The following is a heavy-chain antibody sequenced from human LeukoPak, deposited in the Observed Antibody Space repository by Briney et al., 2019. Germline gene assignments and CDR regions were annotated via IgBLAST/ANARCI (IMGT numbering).Heavy chain of an antibody. Sequence: GGSLRLSCAVSGFNVRTNYMSWVRQAPGKGLEWVSVIFRDGSTYYGDSVRGRFSISRDNSKNMVYLQMNSLRAEDTAVYYCAKDPRYSSGRGWFDPWGQGTLVTVSS. D-gene: IGHD6-19*01. CDR1: GFNVRTNY. CDR3: AKDPRYSSGRGWFDP. V-gene: IGHV3-53*01. CDR2: IFRDGST. J-gene: IGHJ5*02.